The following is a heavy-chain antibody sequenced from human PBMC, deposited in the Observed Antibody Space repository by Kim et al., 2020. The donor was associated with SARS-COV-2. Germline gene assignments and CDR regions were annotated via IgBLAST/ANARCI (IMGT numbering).Heavy chain of an antibody. D-gene: IGHD3-22*01. CDR1: GYTFTSYA. J-gene: IGHJ5*02. CDR3: ARDTYYYDSSGYNWFDP. Sequence: ASVKVSCKASGYTFTSYAMNWVRQAPGQGLEWMGWINTNTGNPTYAQGFTGRFVFSLDTSVSTAYLQISSLKAEDTAVYYCARDTYYYDSSGYNWFDPWGQGTLVTVSS. CDR2: INTNTGNP. V-gene: IGHV7-4-1*02.